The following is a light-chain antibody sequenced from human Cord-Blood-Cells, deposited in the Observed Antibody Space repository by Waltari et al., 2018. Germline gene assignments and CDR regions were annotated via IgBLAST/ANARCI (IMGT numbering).Light chain of an antibody. Sequence: DIVMTQSPLPLPVTPGEPASISARSRQSLLHSNGYNYLDWYLQKPGQSPQLLIYLGSNRASGVPDRFSGSGSGTDFTLKISRVEAEDVGVYYCMQALQTPPYTFGQGTKLEIK. V-gene: IGKV2-28*01. J-gene: IGKJ2*01. CDR3: MQALQTPPYT. CDR1: QSLLHSNGYNY. CDR2: LGS.